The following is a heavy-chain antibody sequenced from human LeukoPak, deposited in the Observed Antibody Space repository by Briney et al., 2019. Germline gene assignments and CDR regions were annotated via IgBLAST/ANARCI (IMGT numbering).Heavy chain of an antibody. CDR2: ISYDGSNK. CDR1: GFTFSSYG. Sequence: GGSLRLSCAAPGFTFSSYGMHWVRQAPGKGLEWVAVISYDGSNKYYADSVKGRFTISRDNSKNTLYLQMSSLRAEDTAVYHCAKRVVTGHDAFDIWGQGTMVTVSS. V-gene: IGHV3-30*18. J-gene: IGHJ3*02. D-gene: IGHD3-9*01. CDR3: AKRVVTGHDAFDI.